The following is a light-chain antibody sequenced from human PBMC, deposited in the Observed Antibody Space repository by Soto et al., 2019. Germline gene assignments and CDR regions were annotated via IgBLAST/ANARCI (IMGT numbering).Light chain of an antibody. CDR1: SGHSNYA. V-gene: IGLV4-69*01. Sequence: QSVLTQSPSASASLGASVKLTCTLSSGHSNYAIAWHQQPSEKGPRYLMKLNSDGSHSKGDGIPDRFSGSSSGAERYLTISSLQSEDEADYYCQTWGSGIVVFGGGTKLTVL. CDR3: QTWGSGIVV. J-gene: IGLJ2*01. CDR2: LNSDGSH.